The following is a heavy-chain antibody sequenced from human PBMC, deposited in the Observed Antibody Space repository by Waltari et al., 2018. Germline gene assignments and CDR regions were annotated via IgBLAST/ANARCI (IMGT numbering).Heavy chain of an antibody. CDR3: ARGGGDCTNGVCYYVY. Sequence: QVQLVQSGAEVKKPGSSVKVSCKASGGTFSSYAISWVRQAPGQGLEWMGGIIPIVGTANNAQKFQGRVTITADESTSTAYMELSSLRSEDMAVYYCARGGGDCTNGVCYYVYWGQGTLVTVSS. D-gene: IGHD2-8*01. V-gene: IGHV1-69*12. CDR2: IIPIVGTA. J-gene: IGHJ4*02. CDR1: GGTFSSYA.